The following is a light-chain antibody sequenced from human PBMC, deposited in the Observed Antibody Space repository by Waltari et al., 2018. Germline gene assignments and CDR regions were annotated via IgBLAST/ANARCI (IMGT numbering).Light chain of an antibody. J-gene: IGKJ1*01. CDR1: KDISGR. Sequence: DIQMTQSPSSVSASVGDSVTITFRASKDISGRLAWYQQKPGLAPKPLLYGASTLLNGVPARFSGGGSGTDFTLTVSSLQSEDFAAYYCQQSNTFPLTFGPGTRVEIK. CDR3: QQSNTFPLT. CDR2: GAS. V-gene: IGKV1-12*01.